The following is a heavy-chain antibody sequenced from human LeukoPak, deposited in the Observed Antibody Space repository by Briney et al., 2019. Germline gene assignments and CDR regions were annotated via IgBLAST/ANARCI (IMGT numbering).Heavy chain of an antibody. D-gene: IGHD3-22*01. CDR2: MNPNSGNT. Sequence: ASVKVSCKASGYTFTSYDINWARQATGQGLEWMGWMNPNSGNTGYAQKFQGRVTMTRNTSISTAYMELSSLRSEDTAVYYCARGYYYDSSGYSFDYWGQGTLVTVSS. J-gene: IGHJ4*02. V-gene: IGHV1-8*01. CDR1: GYTFTSYD. CDR3: ARGYYYDSSGYSFDY.